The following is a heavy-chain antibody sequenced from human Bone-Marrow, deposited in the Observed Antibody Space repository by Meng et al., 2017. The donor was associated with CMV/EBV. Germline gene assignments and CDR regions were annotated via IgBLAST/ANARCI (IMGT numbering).Heavy chain of an antibody. CDR3: AREKVHSYDFWCGGVAFDI. CDR1: GFTFSSYW. CDR2: IKQDGSEK. Sequence: GGSLRLSCAASGFTFSSYWMSWVRQAPGKGLEWVANIKQDGSEKYYVDSVKGRFTISRDNAKNSLYLQMNSLTAEDTAVYYGAREKVHSYDFWCGGVAFDIWGQGTMVTVSS. J-gene: IGHJ3*02. V-gene: IGHV3-7*01. D-gene: IGHD3-3*01.